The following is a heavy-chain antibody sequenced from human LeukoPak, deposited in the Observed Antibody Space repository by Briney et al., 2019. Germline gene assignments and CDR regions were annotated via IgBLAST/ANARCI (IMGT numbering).Heavy chain of an antibody. V-gene: IGHV3-7*01. J-gene: IGHJ4*02. CDR3: ARTSRSSSIDD. D-gene: IGHD2-15*01. CDR2: INQGGSDE. CDR1: GFTFSNYW. Sequence: PGGSLRLSCAASGFTFSNYWMCWVRQAPRKGLEWVANINQGGSDESYVDSVRGRFTISRDNAKNSLYLEMNSLRVEDTAMYYRARTSRSSSIDDWGQGTLVTVSS.